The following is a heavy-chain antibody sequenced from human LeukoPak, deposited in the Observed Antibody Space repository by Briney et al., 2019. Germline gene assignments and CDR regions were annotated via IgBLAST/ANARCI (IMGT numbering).Heavy chain of an antibody. D-gene: IGHD6-19*01. Sequence: GGSLRLSCAASGFTFSSYAMHWVRQAPGKGLEWVAVISYDGSNKYYADSVKGRFTISRDNSKNTLYLQMNSLRAEDTAVYYCASSTAVAGPLDYWGQGTLVTVSS. CDR2: ISYDGSNK. V-gene: IGHV3-30-3*01. J-gene: IGHJ4*02. CDR1: GFTFSSYA. CDR3: ASSTAVAGPLDY.